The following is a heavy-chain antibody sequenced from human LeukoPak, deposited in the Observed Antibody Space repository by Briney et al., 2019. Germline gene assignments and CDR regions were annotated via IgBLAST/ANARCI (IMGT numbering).Heavy chain of an antibody. J-gene: IGHJ4*02. CDR3: ARLYDGSAYHADHFDY. Sequence: GGSLRLSCAASGFTVSSNYMSWVRQAPGKGLEWVSGINWNSVSIAYADSVKGRFTISRDNAKNSLYLQMNSLRAEDTAVYYCARLYDGSAYHADHFDYWGQGTLVIVSS. D-gene: IGHD3-22*01. CDR1: GFTVSSNY. V-gene: IGHV3-48*04. CDR2: INWNSVSI.